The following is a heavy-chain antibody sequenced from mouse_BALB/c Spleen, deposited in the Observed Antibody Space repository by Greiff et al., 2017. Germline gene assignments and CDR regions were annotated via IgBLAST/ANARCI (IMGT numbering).Heavy chain of an antibody. CDR2: IDPYNGGT. CDR3: TRGWPRGSYAMDY. D-gene: IGHD1-1*02. V-gene: IGHV1S135*01. CDR1: GYAFTSYN. J-gene: IGHJ4*01. Sequence: EVQLQQSGPELVKPGASVKVSCKASGYAFTSYNMYWVKQSHGKSLEWIGYIDPYNGGTAYNQKFKGKATLTADKSSSTAYMELRSLTSEDSAVYYCTRGWPRGSYAMDYWGQGTSVTVSS.